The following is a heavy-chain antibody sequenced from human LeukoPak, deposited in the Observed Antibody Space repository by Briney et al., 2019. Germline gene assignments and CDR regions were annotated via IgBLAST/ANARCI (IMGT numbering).Heavy chain of an antibody. CDR2: ISSSSYI. CDR3: ASSLPARRDYFDY. CDR1: GFTFSSYS. V-gene: IGHV3-21*01. J-gene: IGHJ4*02. Sequence: NSGGSLRLSCAASGFTFSSYSMNWVRQAPGKGLEWVSSISSSSYIYYADSVKGRFTISRDNAKNSLYLQMNSLRAEDTAVYYCASSLPARRDYFDYWGQGTLVTVSS.